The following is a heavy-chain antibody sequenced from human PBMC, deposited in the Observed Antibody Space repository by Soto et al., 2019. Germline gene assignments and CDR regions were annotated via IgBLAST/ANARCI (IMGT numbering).Heavy chain of an antibody. D-gene: IGHD3-9*01. J-gene: IGHJ1*01. CDR3: ASRALLRYFDWREYFQH. V-gene: IGHV3-30*03. Sequence: GGSLRLSCAASGFTFSSYGMHWVRQAPGKGLEWVAVISYDGSNKYYADSVKGRFTISRDNSKNTLYLQMNSLRAEDTAVYYCASRALLRYFDWREYFQHWGQGTLVTVSS. CDR1: GFTFSSYG. CDR2: ISYDGSNK.